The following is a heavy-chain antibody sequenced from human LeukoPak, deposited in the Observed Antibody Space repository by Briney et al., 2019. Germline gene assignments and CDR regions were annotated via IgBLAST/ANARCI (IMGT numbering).Heavy chain of an antibody. CDR1: GFTFTNYG. V-gene: IGHV3-33*01. D-gene: IGHD2-15*01. CDR2: IWYDGSNK. CDR3: ARERYCSGSSCYDRYGMDV. J-gene: IGHJ6*02. Sequence: GGSLRLSCAASGFTFTNYGMHWVRQAPGKGLEWVAVIWYDGSNKYYADSVKGRFTISRDNSKNTLYLQMNSLRAEDTAVYYCARERYCSGSSCYDRYGMDVWGQGTTVTVSS.